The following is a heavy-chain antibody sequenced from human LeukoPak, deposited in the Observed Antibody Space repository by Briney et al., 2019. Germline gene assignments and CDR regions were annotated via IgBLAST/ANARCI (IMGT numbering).Heavy chain of an antibody. Sequence: PSETLSLTCTVSGGSISSSSYYWGWIRQPPGKGLEWIGSIYYSGSTYYNPSLKSRVTISVDTSKNQFSLKLSSVTAADTAVYYCARHYDILTGYSPFGYWGQGTLVTVSS. CDR3: ARHYDILTGYSPFGY. J-gene: IGHJ4*02. V-gene: IGHV4-39*01. D-gene: IGHD3-9*01. CDR2: IYYSGST. CDR1: GGSISSSSYY.